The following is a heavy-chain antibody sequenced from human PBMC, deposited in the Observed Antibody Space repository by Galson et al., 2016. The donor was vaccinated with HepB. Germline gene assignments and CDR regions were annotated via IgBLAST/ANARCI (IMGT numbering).Heavy chain of an antibody. CDR3: TTGYCGSTSCYPQFDP. Sequence: SLRLSCAASGFTFSGSAMHWVRQASGKGLEWVGRIRSKADSYATAYAASVKGRFTISRDDSENTAYLQMNSLKIEDTAVYYCTTGYCGSTSCYPQFDPLGQGTLVTVSS. D-gene: IGHD2-2*01. CDR1: GFTFSGSA. CDR2: IRSKADSYAT. V-gene: IGHV3-73*01. J-gene: IGHJ5*02.